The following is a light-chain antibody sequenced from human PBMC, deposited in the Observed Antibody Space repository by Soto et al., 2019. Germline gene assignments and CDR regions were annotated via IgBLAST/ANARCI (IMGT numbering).Light chain of an antibody. J-gene: IGKJ1*01. Sequence: EIVLTQSPGTLSLSPGERATLSCRASQSVSSSYLAWYQQTPGQAPRLLIYGASSRATGIPDMFSGSGSGTDFPLTITRLETDDFAVYYRQYYGRPPRTFGEGTKVEI. V-gene: IGKV3-20*01. CDR1: QSVSSSY. CDR3: QYYGRPPRT. CDR2: GAS.